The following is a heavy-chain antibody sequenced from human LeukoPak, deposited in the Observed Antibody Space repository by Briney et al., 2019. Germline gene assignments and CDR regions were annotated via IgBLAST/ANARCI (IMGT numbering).Heavy chain of an antibody. V-gene: IGHV4/OR15-8*01. Sequence: PSEALSLTCVVSGGSIVSDIWWSWVRQPPGKGLQWVGEIYHSGSTNYNPSLKSRVTISVDKSKNQFSLMLTSVTAADTAVYYRARKGLSPPPGPQPDTRRTAFDSWGQGTMVTVSS. D-gene: IGHD1-1*01. CDR2: IYHSGST. CDR1: GGSIVSDIW. J-gene: IGHJ3*01. CDR3: ARKGLSPPPGPQPDTRRTAFDS.